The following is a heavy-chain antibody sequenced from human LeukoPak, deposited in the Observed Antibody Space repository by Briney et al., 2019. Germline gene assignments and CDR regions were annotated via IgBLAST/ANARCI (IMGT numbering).Heavy chain of an antibody. CDR2: IYYSGST. J-gene: IGHJ4*02. CDR3: ARHGNWDPFDY. V-gene: IGHV4-39*01. CDR1: GDSINSSDYY. Sequence: SETLPLTCTVSGDSINSSDYYWAWIRQPPGEGLEWIGTIYYSGSTYYKSSLKSRLTIPVGSSKNQFSLKMISVTAADTGVYYCARHGNWDPFDYWGQGALVTVSS. D-gene: IGHD7-27*01.